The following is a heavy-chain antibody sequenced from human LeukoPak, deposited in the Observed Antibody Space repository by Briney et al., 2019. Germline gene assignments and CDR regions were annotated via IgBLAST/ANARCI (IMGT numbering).Heavy chain of an antibody. Sequence: SVKVSCKASGGTFSSYAISWVRQAPGQGLEWMGGIIPIFGTANYAQKFQGRVTITADESTSTAYMELSSLRSEDTAVYYCARGRYGSSGYYPPYYYYYMDVWGKGTTVTVSS. CDR1: GGTFSSYA. J-gene: IGHJ6*03. V-gene: IGHV1-69*13. D-gene: IGHD3-22*01. CDR2: IIPIFGTA. CDR3: ARGRYGSSGYYPPYYYYYMDV.